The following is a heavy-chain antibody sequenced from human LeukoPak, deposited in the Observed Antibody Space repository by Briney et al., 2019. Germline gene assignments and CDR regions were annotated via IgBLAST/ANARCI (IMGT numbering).Heavy chain of an antibody. CDR1: GYSFTTYW. J-gene: IGHJ4*02. CDR3: ARHSGTQRTYSDY. Sequence: GESLKISCKGSGYSFTTYWIGWVRQMPGKGLEWMGIIYPGDSDTKYSPSFQGQVTISADKSIGTAYLQWRSLKASDTAMYYCARHSGTQRTYSDYWGQGTLVTVSS. V-gene: IGHV5-51*01. CDR2: IYPGDSDT. D-gene: IGHD6-25*01.